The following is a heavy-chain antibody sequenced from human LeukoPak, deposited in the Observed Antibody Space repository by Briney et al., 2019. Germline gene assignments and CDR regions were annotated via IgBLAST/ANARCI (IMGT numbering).Heavy chain of an antibody. Sequence: GGSLRLSCAASGFTFSSYGMHWVRQAPGKGLEWVAFIRYDGTNKYYADSVKGRFTISRDNSKNTLYLQMNSLRAEDTAVYYCAKDAPVNIVVVPAANSWGQGTLVTVSS. CDR3: AKDAPVNIVVVPAANS. CDR2: IRYDGTNK. J-gene: IGHJ4*02. D-gene: IGHD2-2*01. V-gene: IGHV3-30*02. CDR1: GFTFSSYG.